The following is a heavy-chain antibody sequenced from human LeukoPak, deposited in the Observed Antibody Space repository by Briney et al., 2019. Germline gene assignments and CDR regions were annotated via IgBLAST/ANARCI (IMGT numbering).Heavy chain of an antibody. D-gene: IGHD3-22*01. V-gene: IGHV4-59*08. CDR3: ARSPLDDSSGLDY. J-gene: IGHJ4*02. Sequence: SETLSLTCTVTGGSISSYYWSWIRQPPGKGLEWIGYIYYSGSTNYNPSLKSRVTISVDTSKNQFSLKLSSVTAADTAVYYCARSPLDDSSGLDYWGQGTLVTVSS. CDR1: GGSISSYY. CDR2: IYYSGST.